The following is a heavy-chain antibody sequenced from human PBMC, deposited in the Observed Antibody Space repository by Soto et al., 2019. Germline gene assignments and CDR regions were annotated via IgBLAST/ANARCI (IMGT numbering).Heavy chain of an antibody. CDR2: IYYSGST. D-gene: IGHD3-3*01. J-gene: IGHJ6*02. CDR3: ARDHQGNYDFWSGPSPYGMDV. Sequence: PSETLSLTCTVSGGSISGGGYYWSWIRQHPGKGLEWIGYIYYSGSTYYNPSLKSRVTISVDTSKNQFSLKLSSVTAADTAVYYCARDHQGNYDFWSGPSPYGMDVWGQGTTVTVSS. CDR1: GGSISGGGYY. V-gene: IGHV4-31*03.